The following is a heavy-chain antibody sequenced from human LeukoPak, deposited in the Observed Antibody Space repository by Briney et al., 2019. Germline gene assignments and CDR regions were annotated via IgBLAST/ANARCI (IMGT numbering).Heavy chain of an antibody. J-gene: IGHJ6*02. D-gene: IGHD4-17*01. V-gene: IGHV3-23*01. CDR2: ITMNSVR. Sequence: GGSLRLSCSASGFSLSDYGMSWVRQAPGKGLEWVSYITMNSVRFYADSMKGRFTISRDNSKNTLYLQMNSLRAEDTAVYYCAKTLSQGYGDYVACMDVWGQGTTVTVSS. CDR3: AKTLSQGYGDYVACMDV. CDR1: GFSLSDYG.